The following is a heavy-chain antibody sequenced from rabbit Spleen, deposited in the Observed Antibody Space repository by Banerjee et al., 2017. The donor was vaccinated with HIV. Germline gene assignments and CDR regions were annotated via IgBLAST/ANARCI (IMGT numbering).Heavy chain of an antibody. CDR2: IAGGSAVT. J-gene: IGHJ4*01. V-gene: IGHV1S45*01. Sequence: QEQLEESGGDLVKPEGSLTLTCTASGFSFSSGYWICWVRQAPGKGLEWIACIAGGSAVTSYASWAKGRFTISKTSSTTVTLQMTSLTAADTATYFCARGPNDDGNGYILWGPGTLVTVS. CDR3: ARGPNDDGNGYIL. D-gene: IGHD8-1*01. CDR1: GFSFSSGYW.